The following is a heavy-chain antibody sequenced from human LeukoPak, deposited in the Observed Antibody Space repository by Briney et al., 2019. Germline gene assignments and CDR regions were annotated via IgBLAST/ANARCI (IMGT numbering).Heavy chain of an antibody. V-gene: IGHV3-74*01. CDR3: ARLAAPHRYYFDY. CDR1: GFTFSSYW. D-gene: IGHD6-6*01. J-gene: IGHJ4*02. CDR2: INTDGSGT. Sequence: GGSLRLSCAASGFTFSSYWMHWVRQAPGKGLVWVSRINTDGSGTSYADSVKGRFTISRDNAKNTLYLQMNSLRAEDTAVYYCARLAAPHRYYFDYWGQGTLVPVSS.